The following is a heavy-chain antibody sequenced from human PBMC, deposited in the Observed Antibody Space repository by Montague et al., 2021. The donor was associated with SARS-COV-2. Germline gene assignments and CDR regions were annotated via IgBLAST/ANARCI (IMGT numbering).Heavy chain of an antibody. CDR1: GRSISSSRYY. CDR2: IYYNGRT. Sequence: SETLSLTCTVSGRSISSSRYYWGWLRQPPGKGLEWIGSIYYNGRTYYNPSLKSRVTISVDTSKNQFSLKLSSVTAADTAMYYCASSTYYYARSGSDAFDIWGQGTMVTVSS. CDR3: ASSTYYYARSGSDAFDI. D-gene: IGHD3-22*01. J-gene: IGHJ3*02. V-gene: IGHV4-39*01.